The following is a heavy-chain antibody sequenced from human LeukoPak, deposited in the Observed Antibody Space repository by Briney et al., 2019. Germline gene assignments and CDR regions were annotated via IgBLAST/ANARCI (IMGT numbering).Heavy chain of an antibody. CDR1: GFTFSSYG. D-gene: IGHD5-24*01. J-gene: IGHJ4*02. Sequence: TGGSLRLSCAASGFTFSSYGMHWVRQAPGKGLEWVAVISYDGSNKYYADSVKGRFTISRDNSKNTLYLQMNSLRAEDTAVYYCAKLAIRYDGYNDYWGQGTLVTVSS. CDR3: AKLAIRYDGYNDY. CDR2: ISYDGSNK. V-gene: IGHV3-30*18.